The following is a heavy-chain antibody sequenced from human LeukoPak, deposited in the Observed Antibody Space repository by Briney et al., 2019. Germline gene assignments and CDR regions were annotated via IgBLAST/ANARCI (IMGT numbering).Heavy chain of an antibody. Sequence: SETLSLTCTVSGDSISSSDYYWSWIRQPTEKELEWIASINYGGTTYYNPSLKSRVTISVDTSKNQFSLRLSSVTAADTAVYLCARYVVYGSGKYYFDYWGRDPWSPSPQ. J-gene: IGHJ4*02. CDR3: ARYVVYGSGKYYFDY. V-gene: IGHV4-39*01. D-gene: IGHD3-10*01. CDR2: INYGGTT. CDR1: GDSISSSDYY.